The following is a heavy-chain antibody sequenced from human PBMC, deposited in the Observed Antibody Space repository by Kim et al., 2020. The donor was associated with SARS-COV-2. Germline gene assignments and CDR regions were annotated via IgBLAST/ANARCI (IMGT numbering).Heavy chain of an antibody. D-gene: IGHD2-2*02. V-gene: IGHV3-23*01. J-gene: IGHJ4*02. Sequence: YADAGKGRFTIARDSSKSTWYLKMNSLRAEDTAVYYCAKSITTSCYTSIDYWGQGTLVTVSS. CDR3: AKSITTSCYTSIDY.